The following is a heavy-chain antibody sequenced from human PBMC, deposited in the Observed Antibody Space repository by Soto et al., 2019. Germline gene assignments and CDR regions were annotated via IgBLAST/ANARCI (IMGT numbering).Heavy chain of an antibody. D-gene: IGHD3-16*02. CDR2: MNPNSGNT. CDR3: ARGLYDYVWGSYRYRDY. CDR1: GYTFTSYD. J-gene: IGHJ4*02. V-gene: IGHV1-8*01. Sequence: ASVKVSCKASGYTFTSYDINWVRQATGQGLEWMGWMNPNSGNTGYAQKFQGRVTMTGNTSISTAYMELSSLRSEDTAVYYCARGLYDYVWGSYRYRDYWGQGTLVTVPS.